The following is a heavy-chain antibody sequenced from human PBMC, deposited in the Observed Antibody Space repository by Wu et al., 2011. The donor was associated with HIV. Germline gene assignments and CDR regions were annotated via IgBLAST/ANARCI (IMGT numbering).Heavy chain of an antibody. CDR1: GGTFSGYT. CDR2: IVPLFAAT. Sequence: QVQLVQSGAEVKKPGSSVKVSCKASGGTFSGYTISWVRQAPGQGLEWIGGIVPLFAATNYTQKFQGRVTLTADKSTGTAYMELSSLRSEDTAVYYCAREEGGATPDFYYYYGYGRLGPRDHGHRLL. CDR3: AREEGGATPDFYYYYGYGR. D-gene: IGHD1-26*01. V-gene: IGHV1-69*06. J-gene: IGHJ6*02.